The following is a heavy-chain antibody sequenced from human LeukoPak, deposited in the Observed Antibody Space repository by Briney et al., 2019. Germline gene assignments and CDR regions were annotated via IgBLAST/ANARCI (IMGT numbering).Heavy chain of an antibody. CDR2: IYHSGST. CDR3: ARRIFGVVIILSSMGAFDI. D-gene: IGHD3-3*01. V-gene: IGHV4-38-2*01. CDR1: GYSISSGYY. J-gene: IGHJ3*02. Sequence: SETLSLTSAVSGYSISSGYYWGWIRQPPGKGLEWIGSIYHSGSTYYNPSLKSRVTISVDTSKNQFSLKLSSVIAADTAVYYCARRIFGVVIILSSMGAFDIWGQGTMVTVSS.